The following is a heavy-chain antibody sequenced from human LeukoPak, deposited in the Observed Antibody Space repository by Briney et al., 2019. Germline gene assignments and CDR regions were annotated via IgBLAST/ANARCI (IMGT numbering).Heavy chain of an antibody. CDR1: GYTFTSYA. CDR2: INTNTGNP. J-gene: IGHJ6*03. V-gene: IGHV7-4-1*02. Sequence: ASVKVSCKASGYTFTSYAMNWVRQAPGQGLEWMGWINTNTGNPTYAQGFTGRFVFSLGTSVSTAYLQVSSLKAEDTAVYYCARMGNPIFYYYMDVWGEGTTVTVSS. D-gene: IGHD7-27*01. CDR3: ARMGNPIFYYYMDV.